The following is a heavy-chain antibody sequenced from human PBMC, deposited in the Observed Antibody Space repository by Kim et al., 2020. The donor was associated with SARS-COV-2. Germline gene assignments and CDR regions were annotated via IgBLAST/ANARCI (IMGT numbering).Heavy chain of an antibody. V-gene: IGHV3-15*01. CDR1: EFSASHAW. J-gene: IGHJ5*02. D-gene: IGHD2-21*01. CDR3: ATEFRVSCGGDCSEGFGT. CDR2: IKSKPDGGTT. Sequence: GGSLRLSCVDSEFSASHAWMSWVRQAPGKGLEWVGRIKSKPDGGTTEYNTPVKGRFTISRDDARHTVYLQMDSLKTEDTGVYYCATEFRVSCGGDCSEGFGTWGQGTQVIVS.